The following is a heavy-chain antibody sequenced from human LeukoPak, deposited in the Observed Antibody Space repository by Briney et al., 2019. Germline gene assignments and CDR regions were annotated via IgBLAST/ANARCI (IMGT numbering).Heavy chain of an antibody. J-gene: IGHJ4*02. V-gene: IGHV1-69*13. CDR2: IIPIFGTA. CDR3: ARVGPRGYGYGYSFDY. D-gene: IGHD5-18*01. Sequence: SVKVSCKASGGTFSSYAISWVRQAPGQGLEWMGGIIPIFGTANYAQKFHGRVTITADESTSTAYKGLSSLRSEDTAVYYCARVGPRGYGYGYSFDYWGEGTLVTVAS. CDR1: GGTFSSYA.